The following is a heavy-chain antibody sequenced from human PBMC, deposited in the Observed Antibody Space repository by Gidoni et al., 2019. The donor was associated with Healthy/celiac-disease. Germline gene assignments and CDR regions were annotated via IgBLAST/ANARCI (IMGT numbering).Heavy chain of an antibody. Sequence: QVQLQESGPGLVKPSETLSLTCTVSGGSISSYYWRWIRQPPGKGLEWIGYIYYSGSTNYNPSLKSRVTISVDTSKNQFSLKLSSVTAADTAVYYCARAAGSSIAVAGTDYFDYWGQGTLVTVSS. CDR3: ARAAGSSIAVAGTDYFDY. V-gene: IGHV4-59*01. J-gene: IGHJ4*02. D-gene: IGHD6-19*01. CDR1: GGSISSYY. CDR2: IYYSGST.